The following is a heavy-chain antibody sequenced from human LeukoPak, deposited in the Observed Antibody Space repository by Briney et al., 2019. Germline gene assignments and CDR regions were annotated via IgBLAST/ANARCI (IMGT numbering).Heavy chain of an antibody. V-gene: IGHV3-30*18. CDR1: GFTFSNYG. D-gene: IGHD3-22*01. J-gene: IGHJ4*02. CDR2: ISYDGNNK. CDR3: AKDVTNYYDRLDY. Sequence: GGSLRLSRAASGFTFSNYGMHWVRQAPGKGLEWVTVISYDGNNKYYAESMKGRFTISRDNSKNTLYLQMNSLRAEDTAVYYCAKDVTNYYDRLDYWGQGTLVTVSS.